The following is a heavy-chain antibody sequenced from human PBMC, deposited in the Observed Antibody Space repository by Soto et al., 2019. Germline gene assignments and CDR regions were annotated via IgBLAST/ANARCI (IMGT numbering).Heavy chain of an antibody. CDR2: ISAYNGNT. D-gene: IGHD2-21*02. J-gene: IGHJ1*01. CDR1: GYTFTSYG. CDR3: VRDLKYFRVTGNRFYI. Sequence: ASVKVSCKSSGYTFTSYGISWVRQAPGQGLEWMGWISAYNGNTNYAQKLQGRITMTTDTSTSTAYMELRSLRSDDTAVYYCVRDLKYFRVTGNRFYIWGQGALVTVS. V-gene: IGHV1-18*01.